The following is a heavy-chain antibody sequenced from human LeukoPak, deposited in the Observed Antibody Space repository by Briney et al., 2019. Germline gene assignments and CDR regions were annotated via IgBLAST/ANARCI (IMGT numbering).Heavy chain of an antibody. V-gene: IGHV1-69*05. CDR3: AGKVGGTTLVASYYYYMDV. Sequence: SVKVSCKASGGTFSSYAISWVRQAPGQGLEWMGGIIPIFGTANYAQKFQGRVTITTDESTSTTYMEVSSLRSEDTAVYYWAGKVGGTTLVASYYYYMDVWGKGTTVTVSS. CDR1: GGTFSSYA. D-gene: IGHD3-22*01. CDR2: IIPIFGTA. J-gene: IGHJ6*03.